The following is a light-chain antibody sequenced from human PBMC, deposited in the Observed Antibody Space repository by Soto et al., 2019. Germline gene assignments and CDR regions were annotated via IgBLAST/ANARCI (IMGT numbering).Light chain of an antibody. J-gene: IGKJ4*01. Sequence: DIQMTQSPSSVSASVGDRVIITCRGSPGITNWLAWYQQKPGKAPKLLIYATSFLRSGVPSRFSGSGSGPDFTLNINGLQPEDFATYYCQQATSFPLTFGGGTRVETK. CDR1: PGITNW. V-gene: IGKV1-12*01. CDR3: QQATSFPLT. CDR2: ATS.